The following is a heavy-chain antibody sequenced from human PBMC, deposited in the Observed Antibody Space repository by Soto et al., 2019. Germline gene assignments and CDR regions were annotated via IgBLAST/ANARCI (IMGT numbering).Heavy chain of an antibody. D-gene: IGHD3-3*01. CDR3: ARDPHDFWTSYWFDP. V-gene: IGHV1-18*04. CDR1: TETFNNYG. J-gene: IGHJ5*02. CDR2: ISAYDGKT. Sequence: ASVKVSCKASTETFNNYGIAWVRQAPGQGLELMGWISAYDGKTTYAEKFQDRLTLTTDRSASTAYMELTSLRADDTAVYYCARDPHDFWTSYWFDPWGQGTLVTVSS.